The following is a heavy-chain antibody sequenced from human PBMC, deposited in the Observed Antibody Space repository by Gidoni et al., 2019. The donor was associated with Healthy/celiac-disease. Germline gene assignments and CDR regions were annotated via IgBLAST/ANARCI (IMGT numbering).Heavy chain of an antibody. J-gene: IGHJ4*02. V-gene: IGHV1-8*03. CDR2: MNPNSGNT. CDR3: ARGHYYYDSSGYLYYFDY. Sequence: QVQLVQSGAEVKKPGASVQVSCKASGYTFTRYAINWVRQATGQGLEWMGWMNPNSGNTGYAQKFQGRVTITRNTSISTAYMELSSLRSEDTAVYYCARGHYYYDSSGYLYYFDYWGQGTLVTVSS. CDR1: GYTFTRYA. D-gene: IGHD3-22*01.